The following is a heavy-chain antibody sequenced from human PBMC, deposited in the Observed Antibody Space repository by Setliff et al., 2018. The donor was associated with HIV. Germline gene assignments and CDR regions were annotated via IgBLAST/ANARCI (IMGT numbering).Heavy chain of an antibody. Sequence: LRLSCAASGFTFSSHVMTWVRQAPGKGLEWVSVITPSSTETYYADSVKGRFTISRDDARDTLYLEMNSLRVEDTAVYYCARDFDWPQACWGQGTLVTVSS. CDR2: ITPSSTET. CDR1: GFTFSSHV. D-gene: IGHD3-9*01. J-gene: IGHJ4*02. CDR3: ARDFDWPQAC. V-gene: IGHV3-21*01.